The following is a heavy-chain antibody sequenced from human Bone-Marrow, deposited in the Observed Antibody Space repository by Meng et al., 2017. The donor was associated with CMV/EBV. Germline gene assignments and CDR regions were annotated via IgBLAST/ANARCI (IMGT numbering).Heavy chain of an antibody. Sequence: GESLKISCAASGSTFSSFALTWVRQAPGKGLEWVSGISGSGDSTYYADSVRGRFTISRDNSKNTLYLQMNSLRAEDTALYYCAKAPPPVNGWPSYFDYWGQGTLVTVSS. J-gene: IGHJ4*02. CDR1: GSTFSSFA. CDR2: ISGSGDST. D-gene: IGHD6-19*01. V-gene: IGHV3-23*01. CDR3: AKAPPPVNGWPSYFDY.